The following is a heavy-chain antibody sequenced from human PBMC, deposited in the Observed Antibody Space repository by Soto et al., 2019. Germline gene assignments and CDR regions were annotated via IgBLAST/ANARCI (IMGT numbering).Heavy chain of an antibody. CDR3: AREGLDPGDGYYYHYGMDV. V-gene: IGHV4-4*02. J-gene: IGHJ6*02. CDR1: GGSISSSDW. D-gene: IGHD3-10*01. Sequence: PSETLSLTCAVSGGSISSSDWWSWVRQPPGKGLEWIGEIYHSGSTNYNPSLKSRVTISVDKSKNQFSLKLSSVTAADTAVYYCAREGLDPGDGYYYHYGMDVWGQGTTVTVSS. CDR2: IYHSGST.